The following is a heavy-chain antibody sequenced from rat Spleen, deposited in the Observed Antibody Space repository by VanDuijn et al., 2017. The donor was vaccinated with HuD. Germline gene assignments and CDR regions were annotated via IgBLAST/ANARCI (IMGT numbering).Heavy chain of an antibody. Sequence: EVQLQKSGPGLMKPSQSLSLTCSVTGYSVTSNYWGWIRKFPGNKMEWMGYIDFSGSTGYNPSLKTRISISRDTSKNQFFLQVNSVTTEDTATYYCARSDGTHYYLPFIYWGQGTLVTVSS. CDR3: ARSDGTHYYLPFIY. D-gene: IGHD1-12*02. CDR1: GYSVTSNY. J-gene: IGHJ3*01. V-gene: IGHV3-1*01. CDR2: IDFSGST.